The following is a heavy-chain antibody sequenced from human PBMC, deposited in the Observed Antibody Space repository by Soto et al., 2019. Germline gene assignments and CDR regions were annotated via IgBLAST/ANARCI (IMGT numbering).Heavy chain of an antibody. J-gene: IGHJ4*02. CDR2: INRSRST. CDR1: GESFSGYY. CDR3: ARGWVGTGSHYFRF. D-gene: IGHD3-9*01. Sequence: SETLSLTCAVYGESFSGYYWSWIRQPPGKGLEWIGEINRSRSTNHNPSLKSRVTISVDTSKNQFSLKLNSVTAADTAVYYCARGWVGTGSHYFRFWGQGTLVTVSS. V-gene: IGHV4-34*01.